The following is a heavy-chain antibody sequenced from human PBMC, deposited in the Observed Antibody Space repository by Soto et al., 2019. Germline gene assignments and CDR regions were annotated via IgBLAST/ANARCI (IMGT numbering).Heavy chain of an antibody. CDR1: GDSVSSNSAG. Sequence: QVQLQLSGPGLMKPSQTLSLTCAISGDSVSSNSAGWNWVRQTPSRGLEWLGRTYYKSKWFNNYAVSVKSRTTINPDTSQNQFSLQLDSVTPQDTAVYYCARGSWDDVSGHYYMDVWGKGTTVTVSS. CDR3: ARGSWDDVSGHYYMDV. V-gene: IGHV6-1*01. J-gene: IGHJ6*03. CDR2: TYYKSKWFN. D-gene: IGHD5-12*01.